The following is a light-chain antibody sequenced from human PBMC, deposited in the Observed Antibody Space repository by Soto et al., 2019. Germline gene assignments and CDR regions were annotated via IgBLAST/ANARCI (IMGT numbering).Light chain of an antibody. V-gene: IGLV2-11*01. CDR3: SSFTGTSYV. J-gene: IGLJ1*01. CDR2: DVS. Sequence: QSALTQPRSVSGSPGQSVTISCTGTSSDVGGYNLVSWYQQHPGKAPKLMIYDVSKRPSGVPDRFSGSKSGNTASLTISGLQAEDEADYYCSSFTGTSYVFGTGTKLTVL. CDR1: SSDVGGYNL.